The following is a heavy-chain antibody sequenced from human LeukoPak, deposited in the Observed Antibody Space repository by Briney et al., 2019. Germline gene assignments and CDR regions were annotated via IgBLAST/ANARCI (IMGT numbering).Heavy chain of an antibody. CDR1: GFTFSSYS. J-gene: IGHJ4*02. Sequence: QTGGSLRLSCAASGFTFSSYSMNWVRQPPGKGLEWISYISSSGSTMYYADSMKGRFAISRDNAKNSLYLQMNSLRAEDTAVYYCADYGDYGAIDYWGQGALVTVSS. CDR3: ADYGDYGAIDY. D-gene: IGHD4-17*01. V-gene: IGHV3-48*01. CDR2: ISSSGSTM.